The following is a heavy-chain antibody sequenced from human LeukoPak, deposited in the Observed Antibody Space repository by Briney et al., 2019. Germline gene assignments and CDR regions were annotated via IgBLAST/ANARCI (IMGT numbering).Heavy chain of an antibody. CDR3: ARGRLMTVTSPYYYYYYGMDV. CDR2: INPNSGGT. D-gene: IGHD4-17*01. V-gene: IGHV1-2*02. J-gene: IGHJ6*02. CDR1: GYTFTGYY. Sequence: ASVKVSCKASGYTFTGYYMHWVRQAPGQGLEWMGWINPNSGGTNYAQKLQGRVTMTTDTSTSTAYMELRSLRSDDTAVYYCARGRLMTVTSPYYYYYYGMDVWGQGTTVTVSS.